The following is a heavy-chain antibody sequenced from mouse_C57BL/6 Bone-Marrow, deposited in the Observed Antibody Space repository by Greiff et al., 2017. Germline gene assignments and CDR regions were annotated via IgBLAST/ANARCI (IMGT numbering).Heavy chain of an antibody. CDR3: ASYYDYDGFAY. D-gene: IGHD2-4*01. J-gene: IGHJ3*01. Sequence: EVKLVESGGGLVKPGGSLKLSCAASGFTFSSYAMSWVRQTPEQRLEWVATISDGGSYTYYPDNVKGRFTISRDNAKNNLYLQMSHLKSEDTAMYYCASYYDYDGFAYWGQGTLVTVSA. V-gene: IGHV5-4*03. CDR1: GFTFSSYA. CDR2: ISDGGSYT.